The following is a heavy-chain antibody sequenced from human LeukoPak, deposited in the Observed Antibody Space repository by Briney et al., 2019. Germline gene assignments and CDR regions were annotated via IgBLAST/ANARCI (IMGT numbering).Heavy chain of an antibody. CDR1: GGSISSGDYY. V-gene: IGHV4-30-4*01. J-gene: IGHJ4*02. Sequence: SETLSLTCTVSGGSISSGDYYWSWIRQPPGKGLEWIGYIYYSGSTYYNPSLKSRVTISVDTSKNQFSLKLSSVTAADTAVYYCARGPGGSGSYYPFDYWGQGTLVTVSS. D-gene: IGHD3-10*01. CDR2: IYYSGST. CDR3: ARGPGGSGSYYPFDY.